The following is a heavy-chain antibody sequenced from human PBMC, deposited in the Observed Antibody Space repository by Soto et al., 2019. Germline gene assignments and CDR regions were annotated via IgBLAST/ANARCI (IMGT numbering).Heavy chain of an antibody. V-gene: IGHV3-21*01. J-gene: IGHJ5*02. Sequence: GGSLRLSCAASGFTFSTYSMSWVRQAPGKGLEWVSSISSSSSYIYYADSVKGRFTISRDNAKNSLYLQMNGLRAEDTAVYYCARDTYYYGSGSYGPWGQGTLVTVSS. D-gene: IGHD3-10*01. CDR1: GFTFSTYS. CDR2: ISSSSSYI. CDR3: ARDTYYYGSGSYGP.